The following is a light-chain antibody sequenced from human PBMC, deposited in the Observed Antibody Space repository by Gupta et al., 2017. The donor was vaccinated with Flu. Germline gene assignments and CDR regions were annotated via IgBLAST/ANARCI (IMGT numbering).Light chain of an antibody. V-gene: IGKV3-20*01. CDR2: LAS. Sequence: SPGTLSLSPGERATLSCRASQSVGNLAWYQQKPGQAPRLLIYLASSRATGIPDRFSGSGSGTDFTLTISRLEPEDFAVYYCQQCSYSPYTFGLGTKLEI. CDR1: QSVGN. J-gene: IGKJ2*01. CDR3: QQCSYSPYT.